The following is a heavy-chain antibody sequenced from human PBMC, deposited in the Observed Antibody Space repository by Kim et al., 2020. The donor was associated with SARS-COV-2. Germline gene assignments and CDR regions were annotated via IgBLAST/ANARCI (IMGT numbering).Heavy chain of an antibody. CDR2: ISGSGGST. J-gene: IGHJ5*02. V-gene: IGHV3-23*01. CDR1: GFTFSSYA. Sequence: GGSLRLSCAASGFTFSSYAMSWVRQAPGKGLEWVSAISGSGGSTYYADSVKGRFTISRDNSKNTLYLQMNSLRAEDTAVYYCAKDPPRLSSGGNWFDPWGQGTLVTVSS. D-gene: IGHD2-15*01. CDR3: AKDPPRLSSGGNWFDP.